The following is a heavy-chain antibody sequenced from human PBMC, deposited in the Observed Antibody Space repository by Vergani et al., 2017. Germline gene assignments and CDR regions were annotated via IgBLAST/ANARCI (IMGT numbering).Heavy chain of an antibody. CDR3: ARGPSPIQLWLDY. CDR1: GFTFSSHA. V-gene: IGHV3-7*04. Sequence: EVQLLQSEGAVVQPGGSLRLSCVASGFTFSSHAMSWVRQAPGKGLEWVANIKQDGSEKYYVDSVKGRFTISRDNAKNSLYLQMNSLRAEDTAVYYCARGPSPIQLWLDYWGQGTLVTVSS. J-gene: IGHJ4*02. CDR2: IKQDGSEK. D-gene: IGHD5-18*01.